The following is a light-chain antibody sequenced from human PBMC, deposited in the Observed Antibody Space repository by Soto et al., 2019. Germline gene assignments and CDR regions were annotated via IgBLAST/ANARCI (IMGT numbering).Light chain of an antibody. CDR1: HSISRY. CDR3: QQRSNWPIT. V-gene: IGKV3-11*01. CDR2: DAS. Sequence: EIVLTQSPATLSLSPGERATLSCRASHSISRYLAWYQQKPGQAPRLLIYDASNRATGIPARFSGSGSGTDFTLTISSLEPEDFAVYYCQQRSNWPITFGQGKRLEIK. J-gene: IGKJ5*01.